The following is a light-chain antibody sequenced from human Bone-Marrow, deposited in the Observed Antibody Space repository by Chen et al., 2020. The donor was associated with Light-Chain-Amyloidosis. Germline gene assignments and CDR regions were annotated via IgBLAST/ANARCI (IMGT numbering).Light chain of an antibody. CDR2: EVS. V-gene: IGLV2-14*01. CDR3: SEYTSTGTYV. J-gene: IGLJ1*01. Sequence: QSALPQPASVSWSPGQSITISCTGSSGNVGGYNYVSWYRHHPGKGPKIMIYEVSNRPSGVSNRCAGSKAGNTASLTISGLQTEEEADYDCSEYTSTGTYVFGTEAKVT. CDR1: SGNVGGYNY.